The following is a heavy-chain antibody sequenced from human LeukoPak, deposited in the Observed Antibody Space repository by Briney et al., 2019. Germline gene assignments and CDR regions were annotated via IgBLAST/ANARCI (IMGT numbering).Heavy chain of an antibody. CDR3: ARDPYYDFWSGYYRADY. Sequence: GGSLRLSCAASGYTFSSYWMSWVRQAPGKGLEWVANIKQDGSEKYYVDSVKGRFTISRDNAKNSLYLQMNSLRAEDTAVYYCARDPYYDFWSGYYRADYWGQGTLVTVSS. V-gene: IGHV3-7*01. CDR2: IKQDGSEK. CDR1: GYTFSSYW. D-gene: IGHD3-3*01. J-gene: IGHJ4*02.